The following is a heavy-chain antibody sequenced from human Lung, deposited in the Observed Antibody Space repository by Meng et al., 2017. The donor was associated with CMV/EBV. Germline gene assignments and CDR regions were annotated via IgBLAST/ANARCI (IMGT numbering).Heavy chain of an antibody. D-gene: IGHD2-2*03. V-gene: IGHV1-2*06. Sequence: SXXVSXKASVHSFIDYDIHWVRRAPGQGLEWMGRINSYGGGTNYAQQFRGRVTMTRDTSTDTAYMELSRLTSDDTAVYYCARDGSLNGPNYDYYKGVDVWGLGTTVTVSS. J-gene: IGHJ6*02. CDR3: ARDGSLNGPNYDYYKGVDV. CDR1: VHSFIDYD. CDR2: INSYGGGT.